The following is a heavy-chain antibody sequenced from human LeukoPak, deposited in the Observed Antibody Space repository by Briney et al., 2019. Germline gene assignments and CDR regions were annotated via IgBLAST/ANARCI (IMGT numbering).Heavy chain of an antibody. Sequence: SETLSLTCTVSGGSISSSSYYWGWIRQPPGKGLEWIGSIYYSGSTYYNPSLKNRVTISVDTSKNQFSLKLSSVTAADTAVYYCARERVYCSGGSCYSDAPYFDYWGQGTLVTVSS. CDR3: ARERVYCSGGSCYSDAPYFDY. CDR2: IYYSGST. V-gene: IGHV4-39*07. J-gene: IGHJ4*02. CDR1: GGSISSSSYY. D-gene: IGHD2-15*01.